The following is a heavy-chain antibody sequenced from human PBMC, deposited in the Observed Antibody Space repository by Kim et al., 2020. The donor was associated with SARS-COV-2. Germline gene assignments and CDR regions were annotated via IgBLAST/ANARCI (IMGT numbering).Heavy chain of an antibody. CDR1: GFTFSGYA. V-gene: IGHV3-23*03. CDR2: IYTDGTNT. Sequence: GGSLRLSCAASGFTFSGYAMTWVRQAPGKGLEWVSLIYTDGTNTYYADSVKGRFTISRDNSNNTLYLQMKSLRAEDTAVYYCAKDLSTTGSHYEGGFDYWGQGTLVTVSS. D-gene: IGHD1-26*01. CDR3: AKDLSTTGSHYEGGFDY. J-gene: IGHJ4*02.